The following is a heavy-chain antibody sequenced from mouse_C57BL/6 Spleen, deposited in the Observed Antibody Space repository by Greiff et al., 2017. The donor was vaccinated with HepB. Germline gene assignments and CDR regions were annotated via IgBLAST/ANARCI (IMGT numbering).Heavy chain of an antibody. Sequence: QVQLQQSGAELVKPGASVKISCKASGYAFSSYWMNWVKQRPGKGLEWIGQIYPGDGDTNYNGKFKGKATLTADKSSSTAYMQLSSLTSEDSAVYFCARSYYSNYGGYYAMDYWGQGTSVTVSS. V-gene: IGHV1-80*01. J-gene: IGHJ4*01. CDR2: IYPGDGDT. D-gene: IGHD2-5*01. CDR3: ARSYYSNYGGYYAMDY. CDR1: GYAFSSYW.